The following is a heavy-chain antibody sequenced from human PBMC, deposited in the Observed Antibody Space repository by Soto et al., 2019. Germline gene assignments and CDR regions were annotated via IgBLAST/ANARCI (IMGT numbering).Heavy chain of an antibody. J-gene: IGHJ4*02. V-gene: IGHV3-23*01. D-gene: IGHD3-22*01. CDR3: AKSTMRLVVITSDY. CDR1: GFTFSSYA. Sequence: GGSLRLSCAASGFTFSSYAMSWVRQAPGKGLEWVSAISGSGGSTYYADSVKGRFTISRDNSKNTLYLQMNSLRAEDTAVYYCAKSTMRLVVITSDYWGQGTLVTVSS. CDR2: ISGSGGST.